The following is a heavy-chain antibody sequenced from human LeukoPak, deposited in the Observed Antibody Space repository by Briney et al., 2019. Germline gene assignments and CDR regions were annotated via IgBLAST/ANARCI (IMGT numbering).Heavy chain of an antibody. V-gene: IGHV4-39*01. J-gene: IGHJ4*02. CDR3: ARGVIVVVITSPTPFDY. Sequence: PSETLSLTCTVSGGSISSSSYYWGWIRQPPGKGLEWIGSIYYSGSTYYNPSLKSRVTISVDTSKNQFSQKLSSVTAADTAVYYCARGVIVVVITSPTPFDYWGQGTLVTVSS. CDR1: GGSISSSSYY. D-gene: IGHD3-22*01. CDR2: IYYSGST.